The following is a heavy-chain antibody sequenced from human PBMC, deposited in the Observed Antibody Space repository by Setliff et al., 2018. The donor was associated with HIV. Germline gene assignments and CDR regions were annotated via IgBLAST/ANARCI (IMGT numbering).Heavy chain of an antibody. Sequence: PSETLSLTCTVSGYSISSGYYWGWIRQPPGKGLEWIGSIYHSGSTYYNPSLKSRVIISVDKSKNQFSLKLISLTAADTAKYFCARGVQAQVVLMSYVKGRFDPWGQGTQVTVSS. CDR3: ARGVQAQVVLMSYVKGRFDP. V-gene: IGHV4-38-2*02. J-gene: IGHJ5*02. CDR1: GYSISSGYY. D-gene: IGHD2-8*01. CDR2: IYHSGST.